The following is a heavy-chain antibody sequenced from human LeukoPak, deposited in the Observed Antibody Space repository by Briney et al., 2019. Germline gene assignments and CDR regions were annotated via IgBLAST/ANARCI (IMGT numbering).Heavy chain of an antibody. CDR3: ARDGTAAGLYFDL. Sequence: PGGSLRLSCAASGFTFSDYWMNRVRQAPGKGLEWVASIRQDGGEKSYVDSVKGRLTISRDNTKHSLYLQMSGLRAEDTGVYYCARDGTAAGLYFDLWGQGTLVTVSS. CDR2: IRQDGGEK. V-gene: IGHV3-7*01. D-gene: IGHD6-13*01. CDR1: GFTFSDYW. J-gene: IGHJ4*02.